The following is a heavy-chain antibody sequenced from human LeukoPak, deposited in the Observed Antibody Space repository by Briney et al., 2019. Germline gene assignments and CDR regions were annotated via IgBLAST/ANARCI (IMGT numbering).Heavy chain of an antibody. Sequence: HPGGSLRLSCAASGFTFSSYAMSWVRQAPGRGLEWVANIKDDGSEKYYADSVKGRFTISRDNAKNSVYVQMNSLRADDTAVYYCARKRVALDDWGQGTLVTVSS. CDR1: GFTFSSYA. CDR2: IKDDGSEK. D-gene: IGHD2-15*01. CDR3: ARKRVALDD. J-gene: IGHJ4*02. V-gene: IGHV3-7*03.